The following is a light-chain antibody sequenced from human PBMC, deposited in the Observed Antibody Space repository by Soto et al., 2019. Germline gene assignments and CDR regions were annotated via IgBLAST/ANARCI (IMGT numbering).Light chain of an antibody. V-gene: IGKV3-20*01. J-gene: IGKJ1*01. Sequence: ESVWTQSPGTLSLSPGERATLSCTASQSVDSRYLAWYQQKPGQAPRLLIYGAPSWATGIPGRLSGSGSGTDFTLTISSLEPADFAVYYCQQFISSSWTFGQGTKLEIK. CDR2: GAP. CDR3: QQFISSSWT. CDR1: QSVDSRY.